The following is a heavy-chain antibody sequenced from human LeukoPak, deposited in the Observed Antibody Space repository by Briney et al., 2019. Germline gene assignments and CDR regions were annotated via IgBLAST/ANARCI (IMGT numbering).Heavy chain of an antibody. CDR2: FDPEDGET. CDR1: GYTLTELS. Sequence: ASVKVSCKVSGYTLTELSMHWVRQAPGKGLEWKGGFDPEDGETIYAQKFQGRVTMTEDTSTDTAYMELSSLRSEDTAVYYCATRAALLWFGESYGYWGQGTLVTVSS. CDR3: ATRAALLWFGESYGY. V-gene: IGHV1-24*01. D-gene: IGHD3-10*01. J-gene: IGHJ4*02.